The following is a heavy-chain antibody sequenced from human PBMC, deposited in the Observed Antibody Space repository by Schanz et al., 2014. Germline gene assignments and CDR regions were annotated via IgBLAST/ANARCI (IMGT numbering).Heavy chain of an antibody. CDR2: LSEGGGGT. Sequence: EVQLMESGGGLVKPGGSLRLSCAASGFSFSTYWMSWVRQAPGKGLEWVSALSEGGGGTHYADSVRGRFTISSDSSKNTLYLQMSSLRADDTAVYYCAKAADWPVTRFDPWGQGTLVTVSS. V-gene: IGHV3-23*01. J-gene: IGHJ5*02. CDR3: AKAADWPVTRFDP. D-gene: IGHD3-9*01. CDR1: GFSFSTYW.